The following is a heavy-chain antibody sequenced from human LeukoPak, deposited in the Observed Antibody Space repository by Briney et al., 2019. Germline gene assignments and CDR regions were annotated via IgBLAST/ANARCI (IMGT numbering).Heavy chain of an antibody. D-gene: IGHD2-2*02. V-gene: IGHV4-34*01. CDR1: GGSFSGYY. J-gene: IGHJ4*02. CDR3: ARSDIVVVPAAILTGHFDY. CDR2: INHSGST. Sequence: SETLSLTCAVYGGSFSGYYWSWIRQPPGKGLEWIGEINHSGSTNYNPSLKSRVTISVDTSQNQFSLKLSSVTAADTAVYYCARSDIVVVPAAILTGHFDYWGQGTLVTVSS.